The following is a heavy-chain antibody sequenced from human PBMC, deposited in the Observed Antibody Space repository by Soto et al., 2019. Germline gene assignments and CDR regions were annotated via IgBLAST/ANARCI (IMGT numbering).Heavy chain of an antibody. D-gene: IGHD6-19*01. V-gene: IGHV3-33*01. CDR2: IWYDGSNK. CDR1: GFTFSSYG. J-gene: IGHJ4*02. CDR3: ASARYSSGWYDLDY. Sequence: QVQLVESGGGVVQPGRSLRLSCAASGFTFSSYGMHWVRQAPGKGLEWAAVIWYDGSNKYYADSVKGRVTISRDNSKNTLYLQMNSLRAEDTPVYYCASARYSSGWYDLDYWGQGTLVTVSS.